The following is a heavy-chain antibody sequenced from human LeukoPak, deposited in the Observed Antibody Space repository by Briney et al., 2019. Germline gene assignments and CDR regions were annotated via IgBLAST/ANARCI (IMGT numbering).Heavy chain of an antibody. V-gene: IGHV4-34*01. CDR1: GGSFSGYY. Sequence: SETLSLTCAVYGGSFSGYYWSWIRQPPGKGLEWIGEINHSGSTNYNPSLKSRVTISVDKSKNQFPLKLSSVTAADTAVYYCASPPTYFYDSSSYYPWGQGTLVTVSS. J-gene: IGHJ5*02. CDR2: INHSGST. CDR3: ASPPTYFYDSSSYYP. D-gene: IGHD3-22*01.